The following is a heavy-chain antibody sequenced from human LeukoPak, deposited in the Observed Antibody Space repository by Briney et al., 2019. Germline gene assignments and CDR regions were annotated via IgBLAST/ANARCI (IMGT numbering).Heavy chain of an antibody. CDR1: GGSISSRSYD. D-gene: IGHD3-3*01. V-gene: IGHV4-39*01. CDR3: ASLNCITIFGVVIVNWFDP. Sequence: PSETLSLTCTVSGGSISSRSYDWGSIRQPPGKGLEWIGSIYYSGSTYYNPSLKSRVTISVDTSKNQFSLKLSSVTAADTAVYYCASLNCITIFGVVIVNWFDPWGQGTLVTVSS. CDR2: IYYSGST. J-gene: IGHJ5*02.